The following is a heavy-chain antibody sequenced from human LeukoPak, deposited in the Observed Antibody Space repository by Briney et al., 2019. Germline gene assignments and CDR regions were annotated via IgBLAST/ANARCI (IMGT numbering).Heavy chain of an antibody. CDR1: GGSISSNGYY. CDR2: IYYSGGT. CDR3: ARSPLGYCSSTSCYSAYFDP. V-gene: IGHV4-39*07. D-gene: IGHD2-2*02. Sequence: PSETLSLTCTVSGGSISSNGYYWAWFRQPPGKGLEWIGSIYYSGGTYYNPSLKSRVTISVDTSKNQFSLKLSSVTAADTAVYYCARSPLGYCSSTSCYSAYFDPWDQGTLVTVPS. J-gene: IGHJ5*02.